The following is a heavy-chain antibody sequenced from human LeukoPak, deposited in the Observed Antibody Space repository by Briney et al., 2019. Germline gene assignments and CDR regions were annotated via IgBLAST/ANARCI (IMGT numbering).Heavy chain of an antibody. CDR3: ARGMGFYDYVWGSYRSYDY. J-gene: IGHJ4*02. Sequence: GASVKVSCKASGYTFTSYDINWVRQATGQGLEWMGWMNPNSGNTGYAQKFQGRVTMTRNTSISTAYMELSSLRSEDTAVYYCARGMGFYDYVWGSYRSYDYWGQGTLVTVSS. CDR1: GYTFTSYD. D-gene: IGHD3-16*02. V-gene: IGHV1-8*01. CDR2: MNPNSGNT.